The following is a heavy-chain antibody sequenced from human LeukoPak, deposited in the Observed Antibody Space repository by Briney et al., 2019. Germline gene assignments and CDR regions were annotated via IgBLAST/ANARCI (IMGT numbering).Heavy chain of an antibody. CDR3: ARGPLPRYFDSSGYFNY. J-gene: IGHJ4*02. D-gene: IGHD3-22*01. CDR2: ISSSGSTI. Sequence: GGSLRLSCAASGFTFSSYEMNWVRQAPGKGLEWVAYISSSGSTIYYADSVKGRFTISRDNAKNSLYLQMNSLRAEDTAVYYCARGPLPRYFDSSGYFNYWGQGTLVTVSS. CDR1: GFTFSSYE. V-gene: IGHV3-48*03.